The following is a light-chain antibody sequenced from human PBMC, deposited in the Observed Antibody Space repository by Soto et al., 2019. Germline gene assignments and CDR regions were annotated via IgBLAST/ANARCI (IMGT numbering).Light chain of an antibody. Sequence: IVLTQSPGTLSLAAGERATLSCRASQSFSSSYLAWYQQKPGQAPRLLIYGASSRATGIPDRFSGSGSGTDFTLTISRLEPEDFAVYYCQQYGTSITFGQGTRLEI. CDR3: QQYGTSIT. V-gene: IGKV3-20*01. CDR1: QSFSSSY. CDR2: GAS. J-gene: IGKJ5*01.